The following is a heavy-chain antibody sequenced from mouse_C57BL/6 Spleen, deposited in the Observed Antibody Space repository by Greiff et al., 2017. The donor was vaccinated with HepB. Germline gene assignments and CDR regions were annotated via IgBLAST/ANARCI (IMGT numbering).Heavy chain of an antibody. V-gene: IGHV1-69*01. J-gene: IGHJ1*03. CDR1: GYTFTSYW. Sequence: QVQLQQPGAELVMPGASVKLSCKASGYTFTSYWMHWVKQRPGQGLEWIGEIDPSDSYTNYNQKFKGKSTLTVDKSSSTAYMQLSSLTSEDSAVYDCARRGYGSLWYFDVWGTGTTVTVSS. D-gene: IGHD1-1*01. CDR2: IDPSDSYT. CDR3: ARRGYGSLWYFDV.